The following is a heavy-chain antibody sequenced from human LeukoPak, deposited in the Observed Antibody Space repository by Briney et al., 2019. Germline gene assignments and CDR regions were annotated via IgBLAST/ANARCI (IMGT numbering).Heavy chain of an antibody. Sequence: TGGSLRLPCAASGFSFSIYSMKWVRQAPGEGLEWVSSISNSSSDIYYADSVKGRFTISRDNAKNSLYLQVNSLRAEDTAVYYCAREAPYYDFWSGYDTNAFDIWGQGTMVTVSS. J-gene: IGHJ3*02. CDR3: AREAPYYDFWSGYDTNAFDI. D-gene: IGHD3-3*01. V-gene: IGHV3-21*01. CDR2: ISNSSSDI. CDR1: GFSFSIYS.